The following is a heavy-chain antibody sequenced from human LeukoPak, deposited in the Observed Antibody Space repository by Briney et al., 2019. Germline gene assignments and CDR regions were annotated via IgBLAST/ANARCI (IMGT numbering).Heavy chain of an antibody. CDR2: ISAYNGNT. V-gene: IGHV1-18*01. D-gene: IGHD4-17*01. Sequence: ASVKVSCKASGYTFTSYGISWVRQAPGQGLEWMGWISAYNGNTNYAQKLQGKVTMTTDTSTSTAYMELRSLRSDDTAAYYCARVPPMVTTALPTYWGQGTLVTVSS. CDR1: GYTFTSYG. J-gene: IGHJ4*02. CDR3: ARVPPMVTTALPTY.